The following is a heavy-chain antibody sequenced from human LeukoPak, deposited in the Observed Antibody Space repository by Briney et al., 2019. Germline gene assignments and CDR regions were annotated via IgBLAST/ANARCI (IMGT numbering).Heavy chain of an antibody. CDR1: GFTFSSYS. D-gene: IGHD6-13*01. V-gene: IGHV3-21*04. Sequence: GGSLRLSCAASGFTFSSYSMNWVRQAPGKGLEWVSSISSSSSYIYYADSVKGRFTISRDNSKNTLYLQMNSLRAEDTAVYYCAKKVAAAPVDYMDVWGKGTTVTVSS. J-gene: IGHJ6*03. CDR2: ISSSSSYI. CDR3: AKKVAAAPVDYMDV.